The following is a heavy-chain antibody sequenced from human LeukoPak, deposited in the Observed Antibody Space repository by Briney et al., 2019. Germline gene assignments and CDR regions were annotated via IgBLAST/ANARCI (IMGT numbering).Heavy chain of an antibody. J-gene: IGHJ3*02. D-gene: IGHD3-22*01. V-gene: IGHV4-39*07. Sequence: ASETLSLTCTVSGGSISSSSYYWGWIRQPPGKGLEWIGSIYYSGSTYYNPSLKSRVTISVDTSKNQFSLKLSSVTAADTAVYYCASGHYDSSGYYVDAFDIWGQGTMVTVSS. CDR1: GGSISSSSYY. CDR2: IYYSGST. CDR3: ASGHYDSSGYYVDAFDI.